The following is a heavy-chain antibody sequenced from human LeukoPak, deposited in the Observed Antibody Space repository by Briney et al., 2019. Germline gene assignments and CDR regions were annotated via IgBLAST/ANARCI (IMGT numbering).Heavy chain of an antibody. CDR3: ARDSGGSGWYGLNWFDP. CDR2: ISSSGSTI. J-gene: IGHJ5*02. D-gene: IGHD6-19*01. V-gene: IGHV3-48*03. Sequence: PGGSLRLSCAASGFTFSSYEMNWVRQAPGKGLEWVSYISSSGSTIYYADSVKGRFTISRDNAKNSLYLQMNSLRAEDTAVYYCARDSGGSGWYGLNWFDPWGQGTLVTVSS. CDR1: GFTFSSYE.